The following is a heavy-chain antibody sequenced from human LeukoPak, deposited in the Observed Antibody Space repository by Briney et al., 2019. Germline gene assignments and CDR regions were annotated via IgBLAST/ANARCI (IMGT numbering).Heavy chain of an antibody. D-gene: IGHD2-2*01. J-gene: IGHJ4*02. CDR3: VMVLASCYYY. Sequence: GGSLRLSCAPSGFTFSSYWMGWVRQAPGKGLEWVANIKEDGSEKYYVDSVKGRFTISRDNAKNSLYLQMNSLRAEDTAVYYCVMVLASCYYYWGQGTLVTVSS. CDR2: IKEDGSEK. V-gene: IGHV3-7*04. CDR1: GFTFSSYW.